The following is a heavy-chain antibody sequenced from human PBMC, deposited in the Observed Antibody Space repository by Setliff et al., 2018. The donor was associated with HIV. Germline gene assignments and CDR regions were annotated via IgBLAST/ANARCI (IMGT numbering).Heavy chain of an antibody. CDR2: IYHSGGT. J-gene: IGHJ3*02. CDR1: GDSINNYY. D-gene: IGHD3-22*01. Sequence: SETLSLTCTVSGDSINNYYWTWIRQPPGKGLEWIGYIYHSGGTKYNPSLESRVTISVDTSKKHFSLNLSSVTAADTAVYYCARHGHFYDSSSSDAFDIWGHGTMVTVSS. V-gene: IGHV4-59*01. CDR3: ARHGHFYDSSSSDAFDI.